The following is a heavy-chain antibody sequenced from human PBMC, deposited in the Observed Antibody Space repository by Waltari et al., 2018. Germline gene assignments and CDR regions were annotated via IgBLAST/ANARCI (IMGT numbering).Heavy chain of an antibody. CDR3: ARESASAAGTFDY. CDR2: IYHSGRT. J-gene: IGHJ4*02. Sequence: QVQLQESGPGLVKPSGTLSLTCAVSGGSISSSNWWSWVRQPPGKGLEWIGEIYHSGRTNYSPSLKRRVTISVDKSKNQFSLKLSSVTAADTAVYCCARESASAAGTFDYWGQGTLVTVSS. V-gene: IGHV4-4*01. D-gene: IGHD6-13*01. CDR1: GGSISSSNW.